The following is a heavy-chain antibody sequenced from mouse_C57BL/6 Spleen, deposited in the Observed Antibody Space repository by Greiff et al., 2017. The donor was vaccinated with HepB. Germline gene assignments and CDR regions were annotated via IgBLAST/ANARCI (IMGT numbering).Heavy chain of an antibody. D-gene: IGHD1-1*01. CDR2: IYPGDGDT. CDR1: GYAFSSSW. V-gene: IGHV1-82*01. CDR3: ARNGEDFDY. J-gene: IGHJ2*01. Sequence: VQGVESGPELVKPGASVKISCKASGYAFSSSWMNWVKQRPGKGLEWIGRIYPGDGDTNYNGKFKGKATLTADKSSSTAYMQLSSLTSEDSAVYFCARNGEDFDYWGQGTTLTVSS.